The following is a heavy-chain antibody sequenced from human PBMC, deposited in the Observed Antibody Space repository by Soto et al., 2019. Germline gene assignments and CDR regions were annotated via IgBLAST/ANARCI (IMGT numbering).Heavy chain of an antibody. CDR2: IIPILGIA. D-gene: IGHD5-12*01. J-gene: IGHJ3*02. V-gene: IGHV1-69*02. Sequence: QVQLVQSGAEVKKPGSSVKVSCKASGGTFSSYTISWVRQAPGQGLEWMGRIIPILGIANYAQKFQGRVTITADKSTSXAYLELSSLRSEDTAVYYCASLGEMATEPYDAFDIWGQGTMVTVSS. CDR3: ASLGEMATEPYDAFDI. CDR1: GGTFSSYT.